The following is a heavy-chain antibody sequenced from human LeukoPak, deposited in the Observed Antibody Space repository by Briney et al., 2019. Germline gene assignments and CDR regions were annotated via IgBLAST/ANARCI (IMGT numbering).Heavy chain of an antibody. CDR2: INHSGST. Sequence: SETLSLTCAVYGGSFSGYYWSWIRQPPGKGLEWIGEINHSGSTNYNPSLKSRVTISVDTSKNQFSLKLSSVTAADTAVYYCARDQSDANDAFDIWGQGTMVTVSS. CDR3: ARDQSDANDAFDI. V-gene: IGHV4-34*01. J-gene: IGHJ3*02. CDR1: GGSFSGYY.